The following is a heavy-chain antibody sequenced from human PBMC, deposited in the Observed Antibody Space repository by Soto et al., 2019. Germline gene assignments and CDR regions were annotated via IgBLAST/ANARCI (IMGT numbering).Heavy chain of an antibody. CDR1: GYTISDLA. J-gene: IGHJ4*02. D-gene: IGHD2-21*02. CDR3: ATMGFCGPGCYSFDY. Sequence: ASVTVSCTISGYTISDLAIHWVRQAPGKGFEWMGGFDPEGSDTIYAQKFQGRVTMTSDTSTETAYMELESLTSEDTAFYYCATMGFCGPGCYSFDYWGQGTLVNVSS. V-gene: IGHV1-24*01. CDR2: FDPEGSDT.